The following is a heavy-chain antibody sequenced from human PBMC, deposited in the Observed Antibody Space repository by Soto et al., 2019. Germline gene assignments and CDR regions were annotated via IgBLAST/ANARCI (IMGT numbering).Heavy chain of an antibody. CDR3: ASKSLPESYYYYYYGMDV. J-gene: IGHJ6*02. D-gene: IGHD1-26*01. V-gene: IGHV3-53*01. CDR1: GFTVSSNY. CDR2: IYSGGST. Sequence: GGSLRLSCAASGFTVSSNYMSWVRQAPGKGLEWVSVIYSGGSTYYANSMKSRFLITRDKSKNTPYLHMNSLRVEDTAVYYCASKSLPESYYYYYYGMDVWGQGTTVTVSS.